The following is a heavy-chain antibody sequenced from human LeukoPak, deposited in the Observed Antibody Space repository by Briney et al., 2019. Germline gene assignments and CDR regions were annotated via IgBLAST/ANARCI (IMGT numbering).Heavy chain of an antibody. J-gene: IGHJ4*02. CDR2: INSDGSTT. Sequence: GGSLRLSCAASGFTFSSYWMHWVRQAPGKGLVWVSRINSDGSTTNYANSVKGRLTISRDNAKITLYLQMNSLRAEDTAVYYCASAVTGSFDYWDQGTLVTVSS. CDR1: GFTFSSYW. V-gene: IGHV3-74*01. D-gene: IGHD4-11*01. CDR3: ASAVTGSFDY.